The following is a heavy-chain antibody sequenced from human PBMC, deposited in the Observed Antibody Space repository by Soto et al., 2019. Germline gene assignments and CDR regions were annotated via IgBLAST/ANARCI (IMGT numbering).Heavy chain of an antibody. CDR3: ARHRRNPHAFDI. CDR2: IYYSGST. Sequence: SETLSLTCTVSGGSIISYYWSWIRQPPGKGLEWIGYIYYSGSTNYNPSLKSRVTISVDTSKNQFSLKLSSVTAADTAVYYCARHRRNPHAFDIWGQGTMVTVSS. CDR1: GGSIISYY. J-gene: IGHJ3*02. D-gene: IGHD1-1*01. V-gene: IGHV4-59*08.